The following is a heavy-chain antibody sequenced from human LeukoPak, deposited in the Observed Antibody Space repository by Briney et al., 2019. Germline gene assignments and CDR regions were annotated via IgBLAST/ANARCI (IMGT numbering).Heavy chain of an antibody. Sequence: PGGSLRLSCAASRFTFSSYAMSRVRQAPGKGLEWVSSISGSGSSTYYADSVKGRFTISRDNSNNTVYLQMNSLRAEDTAVYYCAKGGGMSSDYGGIDYWGQGTLVTVSS. CDR3: AKGGGMSSDYGGIDY. J-gene: IGHJ4*02. CDR1: RFTFSSYA. D-gene: IGHD4-17*01. CDR2: ISGSGSST. V-gene: IGHV3-23*01.